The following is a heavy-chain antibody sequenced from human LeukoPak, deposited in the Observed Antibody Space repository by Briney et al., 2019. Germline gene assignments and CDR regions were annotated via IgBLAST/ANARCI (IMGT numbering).Heavy chain of an antibody. J-gene: IGHJ4*02. V-gene: IGHV4-59*01. CDR2: IYYSGST. CDR3: ARAPRTNFGVVFFDY. CDR1: GGSISSYY. Sequence: SETLSLTCTVSGGSISSYYWSWIRQPPGKGLEWIGYIYYSGSTNYNPFLKSRVTISVDTSKNQFSLKLSSVTAADTAVYYCARAPRTNFGVVFFDYWGQGTLVTVSS. D-gene: IGHD3-3*01.